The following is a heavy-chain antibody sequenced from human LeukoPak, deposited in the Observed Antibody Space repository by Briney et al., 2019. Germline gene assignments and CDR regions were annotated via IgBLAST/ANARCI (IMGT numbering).Heavy chain of an antibody. J-gene: IGHJ4*02. CDR1: GGTFSSYA. D-gene: IGHD3-16*02. V-gene: IGHV1-69*05. CDR3: ARTGLRLGELSYYFDY. Sequence: GASVKVSCKASGGTFSSYAISWVRQAPGQGLEWMGGIIPIFGTANYAQKFQGRVTITTDESTSTAYMELSSLRSEDTAVYYCARTGLRLGELSYYFDYWGQGTLVTVSS. CDR2: IIPIFGTA.